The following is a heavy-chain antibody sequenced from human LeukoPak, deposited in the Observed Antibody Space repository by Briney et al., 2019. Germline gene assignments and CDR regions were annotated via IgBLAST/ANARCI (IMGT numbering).Heavy chain of an antibody. CDR1: GYTVISNG. J-gene: IGHJ3*01. CDR3: AGDASGEVVVITGDAFDV. Sequence: GSVRLSCKASGYTVISNGISWVRQVPGQGLEWMCWICTNNGNTKYAQKVQGTVTITTDTSTSTSYMELRSLGADDTAMYYAAGDASGEVVVITGDAFDVWGQGTMVSVSS. V-gene: IGHV1-18*01. CDR2: ICTNNGNT. D-gene: IGHD3-22*01.